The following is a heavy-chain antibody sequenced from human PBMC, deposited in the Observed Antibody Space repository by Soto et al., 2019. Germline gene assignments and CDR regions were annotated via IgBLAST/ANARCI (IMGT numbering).Heavy chain of an antibody. CDR3: ASLRKRDGYNYFS. J-gene: IGHJ4*02. CDR2: ISSSSSYT. V-gene: IGHV3-11*06. Sequence: GGSLRLSCAASGFTFSDYYMSWIRQAPGKELEWVSYISSSSSYTNYADSVKGRFTISRDNAKNSLYLQMNSLRAEDTAVYYCASLRKRDGYNYFSWGQGTLVTVSS. D-gene: IGHD5-12*01. CDR1: GFTFSDYY.